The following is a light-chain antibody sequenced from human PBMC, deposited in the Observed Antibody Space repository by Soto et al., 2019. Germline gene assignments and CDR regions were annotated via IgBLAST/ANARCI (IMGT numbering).Light chain of an antibody. Sequence: DIQMTQSPSTLSASVGERVSISCRANQSISNLLAWYRQKPGKAPKLLIYDASSVESGVPSRFRGSGSGTEFTLTISSLQPDDFPTYYCQQYNTYSSTFGQGTKVDIK. CDR1: QSISNL. CDR2: DAS. V-gene: IGKV1-5*01. J-gene: IGKJ1*01. CDR3: QQYNTYSST.